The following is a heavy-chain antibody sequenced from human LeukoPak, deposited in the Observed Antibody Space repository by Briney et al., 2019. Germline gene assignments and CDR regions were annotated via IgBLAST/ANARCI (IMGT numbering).Heavy chain of an antibody. V-gene: IGHV6-1*01. Sequence: SQTLSLTCAISGDSVSSNSAAWNWIRQSPSRGLEWLGRTYYYYKWHNDYAESVKSRITVNPGTSKNQFSLHLSSVTPEDTAVYYCARGRRSYYGMDVWGQGTTVTVSS. CDR2: TYYYYKWHN. J-gene: IGHJ6*02. CDR1: GDSVSSNSAA. CDR3: ARGRRSYYGMDV.